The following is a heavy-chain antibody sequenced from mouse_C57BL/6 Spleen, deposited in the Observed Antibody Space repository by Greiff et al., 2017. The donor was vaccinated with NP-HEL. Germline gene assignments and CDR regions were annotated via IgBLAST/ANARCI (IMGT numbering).Heavy chain of an antibody. CDR2: ISGGGGNT. CDR1: GFTFSSYT. D-gene: IGHD4-1*01. CDR3: ARRTPNWDGGNFDY. J-gene: IGHJ2*01. Sequence: EVQGVESGGGLVKPGGSLKLSCAASGFTFSSYTMSWVRQTPEKRLEWVATISGGGGNTYYPDSVKGRFTISRDNAKNTLYLQMSSLRSEDTALYYCARRTPNWDGGNFDYWGQGTTLTVSS. V-gene: IGHV5-9*01.